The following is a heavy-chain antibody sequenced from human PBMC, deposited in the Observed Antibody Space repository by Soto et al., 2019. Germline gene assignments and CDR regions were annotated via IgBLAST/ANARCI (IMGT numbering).Heavy chain of an antibody. CDR2: ISSSSSYI. D-gene: IGHD3-10*01. V-gene: IGHV3-21*01. J-gene: IGHJ2*01. Sequence: EVQLVESGGGLVKPGGSLRLSCAASGFTFSSYSMNWVRQAPGKGLEWVSSISSSSSYIYYADSVKGRFTISRDNAKNSLYLQMNSLRAEDTAVYYCARSGVGMGLHSWYFDLWGRGTLVTVSS. CDR1: GFTFSSYS. CDR3: ARSGVGMGLHSWYFDL.